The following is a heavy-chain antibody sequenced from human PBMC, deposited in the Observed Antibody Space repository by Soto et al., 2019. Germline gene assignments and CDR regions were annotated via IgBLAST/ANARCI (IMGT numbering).Heavy chain of an antibody. CDR3: ARYFCTSTTCYFFDY. J-gene: IGHJ4*02. CDR1: GGSISSYY. CDR2: IYYTGNT. Sequence: PSETLSLTCTASGGSISSYYWSWIRQPPGKGLEWIGYIYYTGNTNYNPSLKSRVTISIDTSKNQFSLKLSSVTAADTAVYYCARYFCTSTTCYFFDYWGQGTLVTVSS. V-gene: IGHV4-59*01. D-gene: IGHD2-2*01.